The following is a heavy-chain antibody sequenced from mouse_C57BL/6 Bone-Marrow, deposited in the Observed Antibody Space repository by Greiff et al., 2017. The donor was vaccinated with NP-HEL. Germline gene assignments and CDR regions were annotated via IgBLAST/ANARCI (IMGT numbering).Heavy chain of an antibody. CDR2: IDPNSGGT. J-gene: IGHJ2*01. Sequence: VKLQQPGAELVKPGASVKLSCKASGYTFTSYLMHWVKQRPGRGLEWIGRIDPNSGGTKYNEKFKSKATLTVDKPSSPAYMQLNSLTSEDSAVYYCARYYYGSSSFDNWGQGTTLTVSS. CDR1: GYTFTSYL. V-gene: IGHV1-72*01. CDR3: ARYYYGSSSFDN. D-gene: IGHD1-1*01.